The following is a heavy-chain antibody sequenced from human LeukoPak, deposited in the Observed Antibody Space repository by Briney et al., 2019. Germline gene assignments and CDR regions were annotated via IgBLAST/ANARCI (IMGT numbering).Heavy chain of an antibody. Sequence: GGSLRLSCAASGFTFSSYGMPWVRQAPGKGRDWGEVIWYDGSNKYYADSVKGRFTISRDNSKNTLYLQMNSLRAEDTAVYYCARASSGWGYFDYWGQGTLVTVSS. V-gene: IGHV3-33*01. CDR2: IWYDGSNK. CDR1: GFTFSSYG. D-gene: IGHD6-19*01. J-gene: IGHJ4*02. CDR3: ARASSGWGYFDY.